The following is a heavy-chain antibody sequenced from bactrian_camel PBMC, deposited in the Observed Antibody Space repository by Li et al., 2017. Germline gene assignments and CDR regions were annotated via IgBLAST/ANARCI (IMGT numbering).Heavy chain of an antibody. CDR1: GYTYSSYC. Sequence: DVQLVESGGGSVQSGGSLRLSCAASGYTYSSYCMGWFRQAPGKEREGVAAISSTSGRTYYDVSVKGRFTISQDSTKNPVYLQMNSLKPEDTARYYCAAPIIMKYYNEYAFGIEYIYWGQGTQVTVS. CDR3: AAPIIMKYYNEYAFGIEYIY. D-gene: IGHD4*01. CDR2: ISSTSGRT. J-gene: IGHJ4*01. V-gene: IGHV3S40*01.